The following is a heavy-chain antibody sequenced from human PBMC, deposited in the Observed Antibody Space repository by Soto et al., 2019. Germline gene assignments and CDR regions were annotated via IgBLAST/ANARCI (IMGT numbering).Heavy chain of an antibody. CDR2: IYYSGST. J-gene: IGHJ6*02. CDR1: GGSISSVDYY. D-gene: IGHD5-18*01. CDR3: ARDSTAMARQYYYYYGMDV. V-gene: IGHV4-30-4*01. Sequence: QVQLQESGPGLVKPSQTLSLTCTVSGGSISSVDYYWRWIRQPPGKGLEWIGYIYYSGSTYYNPSLKSRVTISVETSKNQFSLQLSSVTAADTAVYYCARDSTAMARQYYYYYGMDVWGQGTTVTVSS.